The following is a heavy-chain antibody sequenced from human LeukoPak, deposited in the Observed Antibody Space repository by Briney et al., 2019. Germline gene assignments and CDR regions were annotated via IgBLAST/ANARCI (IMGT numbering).Heavy chain of an antibody. CDR1: GYTFTGYY. CDR2: INPNSGGT. J-gene: IGHJ3*02. CDR3: AREIIAGFRDAFDI. V-gene: IGHV1-2*02. Sequence: ASVKVSCKASGYTFTGYYMHWVRQAPGQGLEWMGWINPNSGGTNYAQKFQGRVTMTRDTSISTAYMELSRLRSDDTAVYYCAREIIAGFRDAFDIWGQGTMVTVSS. D-gene: IGHD2-15*01.